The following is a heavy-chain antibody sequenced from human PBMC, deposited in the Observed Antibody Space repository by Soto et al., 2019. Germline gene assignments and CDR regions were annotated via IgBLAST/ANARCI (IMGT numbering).Heavy chain of an antibody. D-gene: IGHD3-16*01. Sequence: ASVKVSCKASGYTFNRYYMHWVRQAPGPGLEWMGWISPHTGGTTYAQKFQGRVTMTRDTSVSTAFMELSRLGSDDTAIYYCARMATFGSLNWFDPWGQGALVTVSS. CDR2: ISPHTGGT. CDR3: ARMATFGSLNWFDP. CDR1: GYTFNRYY. V-gene: IGHV1-2*02. J-gene: IGHJ5*02.